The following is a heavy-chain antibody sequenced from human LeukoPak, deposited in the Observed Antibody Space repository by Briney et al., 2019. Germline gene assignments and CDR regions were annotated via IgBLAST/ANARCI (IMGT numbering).Heavy chain of an antibody. V-gene: IGHV4-34*01. Sequence: MPSETLSLTCAVYGGSFSGYYWSWIRQPPGKGLEWIGEINHSGSTYYNPSLKSRVTISVDTSKNQFSLKLNSVTAADTAVYYCARVDTATVFPYYWGQGTLVTVSS. CDR2: INHSGST. J-gene: IGHJ4*02. CDR3: ARVDTATVFPYY. CDR1: GGSFSGYY. D-gene: IGHD5-18*01.